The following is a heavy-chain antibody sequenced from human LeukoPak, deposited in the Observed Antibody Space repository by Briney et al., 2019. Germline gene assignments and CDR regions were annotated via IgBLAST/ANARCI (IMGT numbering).Heavy chain of an antibody. Sequence: SVKVSCKASGGTFSSYAISWVRQAPGQGLEWMGGIIPIFGTANYAQKFQGRVTITADESTSTAYMELSSLRSEDTAVYYCARAPIITGTRWDYYYYMDVWVKGTTVTVSS. CDR2: IIPIFGTA. J-gene: IGHJ6*03. D-gene: IGHD1-20*01. CDR1: GGTFSSYA. CDR3: ARAPIITGTRWDYYYYMDV. V-gene: IGHV1-69*13.